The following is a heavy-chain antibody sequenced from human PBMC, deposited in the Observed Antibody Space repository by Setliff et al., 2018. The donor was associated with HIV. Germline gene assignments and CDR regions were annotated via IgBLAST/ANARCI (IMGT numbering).Heavy chain of an antibody. CDR1: GGSISSSIYY. V-gene: IGHV4-39*01. J-gene: IGHJ4*02. D-gene: IGHD6-6*01. Sequence: KTSETLSLTCTVSGGSISSSIYYWGWIRQPPGKGLEWIGFIYYSGRTSYYGGSTYYNPALKSRVTISVATSNNPFSLKLSSVTAADTAVYYCSRHDTEYSSYPIVYWGQGNLVNVSS. CDR2: IYYSGRTSYYGGST. CDR3: SRHDTEYSSYPIVY.